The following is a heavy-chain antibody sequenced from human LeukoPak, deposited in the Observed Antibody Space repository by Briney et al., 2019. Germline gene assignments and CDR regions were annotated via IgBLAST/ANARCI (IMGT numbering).Heavy chain of an antibody. CDR3: ARSLSSRFSGPRRPYYFDY. J-gene: IGHJ4*02. CDR1: GFTFSSYA. Sequence: GGSLRLSCAASGFTFSSYAMTWVRQAPGKGLEWVSAISASGGSTYYADSVKGRFTISRDNSKNTLYLQMNSLRAEDTAVYYCARSLSSRFSGPRRPYYFDYWGQGTLVTVSS. CDR2: ISASGGST. D-gene: IGHD3-16*02. V-gene: IGHV3-23*01.